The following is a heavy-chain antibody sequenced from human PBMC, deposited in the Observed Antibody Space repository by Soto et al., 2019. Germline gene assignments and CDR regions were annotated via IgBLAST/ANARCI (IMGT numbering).Heavy chain of an antibody. V-gene: IGHV3-7*01. CDR1: GFTFSTYW. J-gene: IGHJ6*04. Sequence: GGSLRLSCAASGFTFSTYWMTWVRQAPGKGLEWVANMNQDRSERYYVDSVKGRFTISRDNAKNSLYLQMNSLRAEDTAVYYCAGLRDPSYYYYGMDVWGKGTTVT. CDR3: AGLRDPSYYYYGMDV. CDR2: MNQDRSER.